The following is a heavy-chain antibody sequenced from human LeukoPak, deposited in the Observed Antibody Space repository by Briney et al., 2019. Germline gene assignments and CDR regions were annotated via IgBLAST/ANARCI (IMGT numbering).Heavy chain of an antibody. CDR1: GFTFSSYS. Sequence: GGSLRLSCAASGFTFSSYSMNWVRQAPGKGLGWVSYISSSSSPIYYADSVKGRFTISRDNAKNSLYLQMNSLRAEDTAVYYCARDGVLNTNFVYWGQGTPVTAS. D-gene: IGHD2-8*01. CDR3: ARDGVLNTNFVY. V-gene: IGHV3-48*04. CDR2: ISSSSSPI. J-gene: IGHJ4*02.